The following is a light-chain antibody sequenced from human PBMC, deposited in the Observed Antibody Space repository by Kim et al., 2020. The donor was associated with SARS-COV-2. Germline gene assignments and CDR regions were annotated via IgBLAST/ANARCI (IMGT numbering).Light chain of an antibody. V-gene: IGKV4-1*01. CDR1: RSVLYSSNNKNY. CDR3: QQYYSTPLT. CDR2: WAS. J-gene: IGKJ4*01. Sequence: RATINCKSSRSVLYSSNNKNYLAWYQQKTGQPPKLLIYWASTRESGVPDRFSGSGSGTHFTLTVSSLQAEDVAVYYCQQYYSTPLTFGGGTKLEI.